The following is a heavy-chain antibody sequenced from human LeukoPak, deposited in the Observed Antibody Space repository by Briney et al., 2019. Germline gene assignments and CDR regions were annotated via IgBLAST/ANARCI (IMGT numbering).Heavy chain of an antibody. D-gene: IGHD4-23*01. CDR3: ARKAYGGNSVDFDY. V-gene: IGHV3-74*01. CDR1: GFTFSSYW. CDR2: INSDGSIT. Sequence: PGGSLRLSCAASGFTFSSYWRHWVRQAPGKGLVWVSRINSDGSITSYAESVKGRFTISRDNAKNTLYLQMNSLRVQDTAVYYCARKAYGGNSVDFDYWGQGTLVTVSS. J-gene: IGHJ4*02.